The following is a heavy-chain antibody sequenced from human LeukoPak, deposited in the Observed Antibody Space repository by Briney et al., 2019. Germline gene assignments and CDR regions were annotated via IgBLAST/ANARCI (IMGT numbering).Heavy chain of an antibody. Sequence: PGGSLRLSCAVSGFTFADYAMHWVRQAPGKGLEWVSGISWNSGSIGYADSVKGRFTISRDNAKNSLYLQMNSLRAEDTALYYCAKVASYWAPFDYWGQGTLVTVSS. CDR2: ISWNSGSI. D-gene: IGHD1-26*01. J-gene: IGHJ4*02. V-gene: IGHV3-9*01. CDR1: GFTFADYA. CDR3: AKVASYWAPFDY.